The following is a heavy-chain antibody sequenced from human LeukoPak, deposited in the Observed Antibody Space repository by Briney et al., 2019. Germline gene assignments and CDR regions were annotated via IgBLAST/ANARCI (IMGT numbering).Heavy chain of an antibody. CDR1: GFTFDRHW. Sequence: AGGSLRLSCAASGFTFDRHWMSWVRQAPGKGLEWVASINPYGSAKYYVDSVKGRFIISKDNVENSLSLQMNSLRAADTAMYYCAKEKYSSSWYPLDYWGQGTLVTVSS. D-gene: IGHD6-13*01. J-gene: IGHJ4*02. CDR3: AKEKYSSSWYPLDY. V-gene: IGHV3-7*01. CDR2: INPYGSAK.